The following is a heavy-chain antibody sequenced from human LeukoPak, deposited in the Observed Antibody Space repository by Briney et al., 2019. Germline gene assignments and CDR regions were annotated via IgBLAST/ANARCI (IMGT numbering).Heavy chain of an antibody. Sequence: PSETLSFTCAVYGGTCSGYYWGWHPKPPGKGLEWIGKINHSGSTNANTSLKSRATISVDASKSQFSLKLSSVTAADTAVYYCARSLLRRRGAESLDPWGQGTLVTVSS. V-gene: IGHV4-34*04. CDR3: ARSLLRRRGAESLDP. J-gene: IGHJ5*02. CDR1: GGTCSGYY. D-gene: IGHD1-26*01. CDR2: INHSGST.